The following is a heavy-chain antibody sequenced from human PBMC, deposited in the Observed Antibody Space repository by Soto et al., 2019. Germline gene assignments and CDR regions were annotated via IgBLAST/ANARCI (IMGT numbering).Heavy chain of an antibody. CDR1: GFTFSSYW. CDR3: ARVGYDFWSGYSTYLDY. CDR2: IKQDGSEK. Sequence: EVQLVESGGGLVQPGGSLRLSCAASGFTFSSYWMSWVRQAPGKGLEWVANIKQDGSEKYYVDSVKGRFTISRDNAKNSLYLPMNSLRAEDTAVYYCARVGYDFWSGYSTYLDYWGQGTLVTVSS. J-gene: IGHJ4*02. D-gene: IGHD3-3*01. V-gene: IGHV3-7*01.